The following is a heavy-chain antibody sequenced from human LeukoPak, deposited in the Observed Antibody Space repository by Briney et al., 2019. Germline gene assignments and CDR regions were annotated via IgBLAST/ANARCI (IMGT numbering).Heavy chain of an antibody. CDR1: GFTFSSYE. CDR3: ARDRNTDFWSGYYTNYCDY. D-gene: IGHD3-3*01. Sequence: GGSLRLSCAASGFTFSSYEMSWVRQAPGKGLEWVSYISSSGSTKYYADSVKGRFTISRDNAKNSLYLQMNSLRAEDTAVYYCARDRNTDFWSGYYTNYCDYWGQGTLVTVSS. J-gene: IGHJ4*02. V-gene: IGHV3-48*03. CDR2: ISSSGSTK.